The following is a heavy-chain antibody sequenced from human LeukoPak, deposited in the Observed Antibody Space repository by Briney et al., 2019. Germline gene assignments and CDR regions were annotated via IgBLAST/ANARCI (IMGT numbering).Heavy chain of an antibody. CDR3: AKDQEYQLLLVGAFDI. V-gene: IGHV3-23*01. Sequence: PGGSLRLSCAASGFTFSSYAMSWVRQAPGKGLEWVSAISGSGGSTYYADSVKGRFTISRDNSKNTLYLQMNSLRAEDTAVYYCAKDQEYQLLLVGAFDIWGQGTMVTVSS. CDR1: GFTFSSYA. J-gene: IGHJ3*02. D-gene: IGHD2-2*01. CDR2: ISGSGGST.